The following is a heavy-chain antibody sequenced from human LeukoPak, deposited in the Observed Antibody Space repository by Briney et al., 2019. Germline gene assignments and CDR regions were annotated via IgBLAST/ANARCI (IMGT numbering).Heavy chain of an antibody. J-gene: IGHJ4*02. CDR2: IYYSGST. CDR1: GGSISSSSYY. D-gene: IGHD2-2*01. CDR3: ARHEGYCSSTSCLGQFDY. V-gene: IGHV4-39*01. Sequence: PSETLSLTCTVSGGSISSSSYYWGWIRQPPGKGLEWIGSIYYSGSTYYNPSLKSRVTISVDTSKYQFSLKLSSVTAADTAVYYCARHEGYCSSTSCLGQFDYWGQGTLVTVS.